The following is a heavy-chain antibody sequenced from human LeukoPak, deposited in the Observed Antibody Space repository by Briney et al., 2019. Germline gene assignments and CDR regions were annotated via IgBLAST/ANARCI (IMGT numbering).Heavy chain of an antibody. V-gene: IGHV1-2*02. J-gene: IGHJ6*02. D-gene: IGHD3-3*01. CDR1: GYTFTGYY. CDR3: ARVVCDFWSGYSYYYYGMDV. Sequence: ASVKVSCKASGYTFTGYYMHWVRQAPGQGLEWMGWINPNSGGTNYAQKFQGRVTMTRDTSISTAYMELSRLRSDDTAVYYCARVVCDFWSGYSYYYYGMDVWGQGTTVTVSS. CDR2: INPNSGGT.